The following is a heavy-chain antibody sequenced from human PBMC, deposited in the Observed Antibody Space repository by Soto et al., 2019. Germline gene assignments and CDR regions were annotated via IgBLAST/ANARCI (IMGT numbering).Heavy chain of an antibody. CDR3: AREIAANPLDHYYYYMDV. V-gene: IGHV4-31*03. Sequence: PSETLSLTCTVSGGSISSGGYYWSWIRQHPGKGLEWIGYTYYSGSTYYNPSLKSRVTISVDTSKNQFSLKLSSVTAADTAVYYCAREIAANPLDHYYYYMDVWGKGTTVTVSS. CDR2: TYYSGST. D-gene: IGHD6-13*01. CDR1: GGSISSGGYY. J-gene: IGHJ6*03.